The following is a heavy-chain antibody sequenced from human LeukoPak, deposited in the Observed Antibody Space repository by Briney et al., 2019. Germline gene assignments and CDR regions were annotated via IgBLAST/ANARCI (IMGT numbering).Heavy chain of an antibody. J-gene: IGHJ6*03. CDR2: IYPGDSDT. Sequence: GESLKISCKGSGYSFTSYWIGWVRQMPGKGLEWMGIIYPGDSDTRYSPSFQGQVTISADKSISTAYLQWSSLKASDTAMYYCARRVFGSRGAYYMDVWGKGTTVTVSS. V-gene: IGHV5-51*01. D-gene: IGHD2-2*01. CDR3: ARRVFGSRGAYYMDV. CDR1: GYSFTSYW.